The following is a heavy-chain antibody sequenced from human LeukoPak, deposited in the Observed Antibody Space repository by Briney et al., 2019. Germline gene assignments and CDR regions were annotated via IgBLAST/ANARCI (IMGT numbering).Heavy chain of an antibody. Sequence: ASVKVSCKASGYTFTSYDINWVRQATGQGLEWMGWMNPNSGNTGYAQKFQGRVTMTRNTSISTAYMELSSLRSEDTAVYYCARGRRGASYYYGPGSPYWGQGTLVTVSS. J-gene: IGHJ4*02. CDR1: GYTFTSYD. D-gene: IGHD3-10*01. V-gene: IGHV1-8*01. CDR3: ARGRRGASYYYGPGSPY. CDR2: MNPNSGNT.